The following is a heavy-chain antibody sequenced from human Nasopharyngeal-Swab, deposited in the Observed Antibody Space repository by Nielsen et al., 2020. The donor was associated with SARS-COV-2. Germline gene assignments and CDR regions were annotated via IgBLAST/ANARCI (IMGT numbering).Heavy chain of an antibody. V-gene: IGHV3-23*01. J-gene: IGHJ3*02. D-gene: IGHD1-14*01. Sequence: GESLKISCAASGFSFSTYAMSWVRQAPGKGLEWVSAISGSGGDTYYADSVKGRFTISRDNSKNTLYLRMNSLRAEDTAVYYCARDPEYSALDIWGQGTMVTVSS. CDR3: ARDPEYSALDI. CDR1: GFSFSTYA. CDR2: ISGSGGDT.